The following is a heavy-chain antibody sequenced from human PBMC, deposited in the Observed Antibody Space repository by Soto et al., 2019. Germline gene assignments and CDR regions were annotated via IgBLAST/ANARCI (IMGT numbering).Heavy chain of an antibody. D-gene: IGHD2-8*01. CDR1: GFTFYDYA. Sequence: GGSLRLSCAASGFTFYDYAMHWVRQAPGKGLEWVSGISWNSGSIGYADSVKGRFTISRDNAKNSLYLHMNSLRAEDTASHYCAKDKGRGRGDCTNGVCYSFYYCDYLGQG. CDR2: ISWNSGSI. CDR3: AKDKGRGRGDCTNGVCYSFYYCDY. J-gene: IGHJ4*01. V-gene: IGHV3-9*01.